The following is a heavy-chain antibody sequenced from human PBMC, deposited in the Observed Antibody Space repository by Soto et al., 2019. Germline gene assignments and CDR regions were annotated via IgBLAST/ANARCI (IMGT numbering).Heavy chain of an antibody. Sequence: GASVKVSCKASGYTFTSYGISWVRQAPGQGLEWMGWISAYNGNTNYAQKLQGRVTMTTDTSTSTAYMELRSLRSDDTAVYYCARDWKPTSYYYYGMDVWGQGTTVTVSS. V-gene: IGHV1-18*01. CDR2: ISAYNGNT. CDR3: ARDWKPTSYYYYGMDV. J-gene: IGHJ6*02. D-gene: IGHD1-1*01. CDR1: GYTFTSYG.